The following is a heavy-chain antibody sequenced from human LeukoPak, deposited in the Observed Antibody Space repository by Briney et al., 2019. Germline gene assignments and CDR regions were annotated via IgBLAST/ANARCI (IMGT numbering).Heavy chain of an antibody. CDR1: GFSLSGYW. V-gene: IGHV3-7*01. D-gene: IGHD5-12*01. Sequence: GGSLRLSRAAYGFSLSGYWMSWVPQAPGKGLEWVARLHADGNEKYFVHSVKGRFTVSRDNAKNSLYLQMNSLRVEDTAVYYCARGGYSFDYLGQGTLVTVSS. J-gene: IGHJ4*02. CDR3: ARGGYSFDY. CDR2: LHADGNEK.